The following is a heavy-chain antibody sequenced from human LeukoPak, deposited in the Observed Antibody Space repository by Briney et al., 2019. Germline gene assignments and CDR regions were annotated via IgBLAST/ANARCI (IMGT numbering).Heavy chain of an antibody. D-gene: IGHD3-22*01. J-gene: IGHJ4*02. V-gene: IGHV3-30*03. CDR2: ISYDGSNK. Sequence: SGGSLRLSCAASGFTFSSYGMHWVRQAPGKGLEWVAVISYDGSNKYYADSVKGRFTISRDNSKNTLSLQMNSLRAEDTAVYYCARDRNYDGSVYYEDDYFDYWGQGTLVTVSS. CDR3: ARDRNYDGSVYYEDDYFDY. CDR1: GFTFSSYG.